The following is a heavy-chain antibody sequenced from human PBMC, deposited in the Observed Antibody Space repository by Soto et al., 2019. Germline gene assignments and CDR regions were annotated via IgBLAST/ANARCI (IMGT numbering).Heavy chain of an antibody. CDR3: AKGDIVVVPAAIDLSHFDY. J-gene: IGHJ4*02. D-gene: IGHD2-2*01. CDR1: GFTFSSYA. V-gene: IGHV3-23*01. Sequence: PGGSMRLSCAASGFTFSSYAMSWVRQAPGKGLEWVSAISGSGGSTYYADSVKGRFTISRDNSKNTLYLQMNSLRAEDTAVYYCAKGDIVVVPAAIDLSHFDYWGQGTLVTVSS. CDR2: ISGSGGST.